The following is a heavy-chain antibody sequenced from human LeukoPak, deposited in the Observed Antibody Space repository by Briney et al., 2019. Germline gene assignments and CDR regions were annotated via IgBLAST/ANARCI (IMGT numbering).Heavy chain of an antibody. CDR3: TTRRYCSSTSCYRYFDY. J-gene: IGHJ4*02. V-gene: IGHV3-15*01. Sequence: PGGSLTLSCAASGCTFSNPWMSWVRHPPGHGQEWVGRSKSKTDGGTTDYAAPVKGRFTISRDDSKNTLYLQMNSLKTEDTAVYYCTTRRYCSSTSCYRYFDYWGQGTLVTVSS. CDR1: GCTFSNPW. D-gene: IGHD2-2*01. CDR2: SKSKTDGGTT.